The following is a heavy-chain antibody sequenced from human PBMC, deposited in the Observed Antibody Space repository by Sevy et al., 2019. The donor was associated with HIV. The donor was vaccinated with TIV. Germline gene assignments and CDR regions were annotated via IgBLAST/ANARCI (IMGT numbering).Heavy chain of an antibody. Sequence: GGSLRLSCAASGFTFSSYGMHWVRQAPGKGLEWVAVISYDGSNKYYADSVKGRFTISRDNSKNTLYLQMNSLRAEDTVVYYCAKDLDTAMANYYYYGMDVWGQGTTVTVSS. CDR2: ISYDGSNK. V-gene: IGHV3-30*18. D-gene: IGHD5-18*01. CDR1: GFTFSSYG. J-gene: IGHJ6*02. CDR3: AKDLDTAMANYYYYGMDV.